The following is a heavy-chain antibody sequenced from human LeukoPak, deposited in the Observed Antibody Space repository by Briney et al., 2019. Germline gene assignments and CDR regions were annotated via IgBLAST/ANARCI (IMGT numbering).Heavy chain of an antibody. CDR2: IRYDGTIK. Sequence: PGGSLRLSCAASGFTFTDYGIHWVRQAPGKGLEWVAFIRYDGTIKYYADSVKGRFTISRDNSRNTLYLQMNSLRTEDTAVYYCAKVGTAPKPSDLDYWGQGTLVTVSS. J-gene: IGHJ4*02. D-gene: IGHD1-1*01. CDR3: AKVGTAPKPSDLDY. V-gene: IGHV3-30*02. CDR1: GFTFTDYG.